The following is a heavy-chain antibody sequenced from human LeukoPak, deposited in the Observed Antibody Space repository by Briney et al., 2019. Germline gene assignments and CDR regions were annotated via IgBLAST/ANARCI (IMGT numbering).Heavy chain of an antibody. CDR3: ARGQRSSWYQYFDY. CDR1: GFTFSRYW. D-gene: IGHD6-13*01. CDR2: IKHDAAEK. J-gene: IGHJ4*02. V-gene: IGHV3-7*01. Sequence: GGSLRLSCVASGFTFSRYWMSWVRQAPGKGLVWVANIKHDAAEKYYVYSVKGQFTISRDKAKNSLYLQMNSLRAEDTAVYYCARGQRSSWYQYFDYWGQGTLVTVSS.